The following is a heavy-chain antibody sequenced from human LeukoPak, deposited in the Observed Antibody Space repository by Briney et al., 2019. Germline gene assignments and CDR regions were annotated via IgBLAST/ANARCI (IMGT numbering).Heavy chain of an antibody. CDR1: GFTFSSYW. J-gene: IGHJ5*02. V-gene: IGHV3-7*03. CDR2: IKQDGSEK. CDR3: ARGSKYYDFWSGYYRASNWFDP. Sequence: GGSLRLSCAASGFTFSSYWMSWVRQAPGKGLEWVANIKQDGSEKYYVDSVKGRFTISRDNAKNSLHLQMNSLRSEDTAVYYCARGSKYYDFWSGYYRASNWFDPWGQGTLVTVSS. D-gene: IGHD3-3*01.